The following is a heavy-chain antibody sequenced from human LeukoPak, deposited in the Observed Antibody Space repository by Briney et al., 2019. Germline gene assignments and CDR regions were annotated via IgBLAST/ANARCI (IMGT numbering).Heavy chain of an antibody. Sequence: MPSETLSLTCTVSGASISSSSYYWGWIRQPPGKGLEWIGSIYYSGSTYYNPSLKSRVTISVDTSKNQFSLKLSSVTAADTAVYYCARQNDYYDSSGYSVTPWGQGTLVTVSS. CDR1: GASISSSSYY. V-gene: IGHV4-39*01. J-gene: IGHJ5*02. CDR2: IYYSGST. CDR3: ARQNDYYDSSGYSVTP. D-gene: IGHD3-22*01.